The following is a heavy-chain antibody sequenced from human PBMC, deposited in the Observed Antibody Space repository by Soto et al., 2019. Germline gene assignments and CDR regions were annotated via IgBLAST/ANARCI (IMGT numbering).Heavy chain of an antibody. CDR3: AKETIEVGGPNYFDY. CDR1: GFTFSRYG. CDR2: VSHDGLAQ. J-gene: IGHJ4*02. D-gene: IGHD6-19*01. Sequence: QVQLVESGGGVVQPGRSLRLLCEGSGFTFSRYGMHWVRQAPGMGLEWVAVVSHDGLAQYYGDSVRGRFTISRDNSQNTLYLQMNSLRTEDTAIYYCAKETIEVGGPNYFDYWGKGALVTVSS. V-gene: IGHV3-30*18.